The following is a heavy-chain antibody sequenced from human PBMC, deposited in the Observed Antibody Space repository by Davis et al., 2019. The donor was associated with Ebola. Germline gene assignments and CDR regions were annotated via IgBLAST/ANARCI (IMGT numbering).Heavy chain of an antibody. CDR2: IYYSGST. CDR3: ARTTRGRWFDP. D-gene: IGHD4-11*01. J-gene: IGHJ5*02. Sequence: PSETLSLTCTVSGGSISSYYWSWIRQPPGKGLEWIGYIYYSGSTNYNPSLKSRVTISVDTSKNQFSLKLSSVTAADTAVYYCARTTRGRWFDPWGQGTLVTVSS. CDR1: GGSISSYY. V-gene: IGHV4-59*12.